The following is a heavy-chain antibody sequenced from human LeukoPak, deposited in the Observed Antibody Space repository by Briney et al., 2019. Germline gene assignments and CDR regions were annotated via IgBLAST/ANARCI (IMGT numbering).Heavy chain of an antibody. J-gene: IGHJ4*02. CDR3: AKDKRGYSYGYFDY. D-gene: IGHD5-18*01. CDR2: ISWNSGSI. Sequence: GGSLRLSCAASGFTFDDYAMHWVRQAPGKGLEGVSGISWNSGSIGYADSVKGRFTISRDNAKNSLYLQMNSLRAEDTALYYCAKDKRGYSYGYFDYWGQGTLVTVSS. CDR1: GFTFDDYA. V-gene: IGHV3-9*01.